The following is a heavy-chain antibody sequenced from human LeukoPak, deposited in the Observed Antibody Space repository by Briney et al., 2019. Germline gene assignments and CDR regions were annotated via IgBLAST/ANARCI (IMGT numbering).Heavy chain of an antibody. CDR3: ARDRVGSGWPRPYYFEV. J-gene: IGHJ4*02. Sequence: GASVKVSCKASGYTLTGYHLHWVRQAPGQGLEWMGWINPNTGATHSAQKFQGRITMTRDTSISTAYMDLSRLRSDDTAVYYCARDRVGSGWPRPYYFEVWGQGTLATVSS. V-gene: IGHV1-2*02. CDR2: INPNTGAT. CDR1: GYTLTGYH. D-gene: IGHD6-19*01.